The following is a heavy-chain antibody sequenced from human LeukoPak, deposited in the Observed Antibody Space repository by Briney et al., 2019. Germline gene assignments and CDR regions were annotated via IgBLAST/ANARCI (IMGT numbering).Heavy chain of an antibody. J-gene: IGHJ4*02. Sequence: GGSLRLSCAVSGFTFSSYAMQWVRQAPGKGLDWVAVISYDGSNKYYADSVKGRFTISRDNSKNTLYLQMDSLRAEDTAVYSCARGPYCTSPNCYNPAGYWCQGTLVTVSS. CDR3: ARGPYCTSPNCYNPAGY. CDR1: GFTFSSYA. CDR2: ISYDGSNK. D-gene: IGHD2-2*02. V-gene: IGHV3-30-3*01.